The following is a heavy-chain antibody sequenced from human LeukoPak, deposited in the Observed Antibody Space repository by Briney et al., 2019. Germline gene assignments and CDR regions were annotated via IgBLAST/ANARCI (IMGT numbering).Heavy chain of an antibody. CDR3: ARVGGIVVVPAAINPIDY. CDR1: GYTFTSYG. CDR2: ISADNGNT. V-gene: IGHV1-18*01. J-gene: IGHJ4*02. Sequence: EASVKVSCKASGYTFTSYGISWVRQAPGQGLEWMEWISADNGNTNYAQKLQGRVTMTTDTSTSTAYMELRSLRSDDTAVYYCARVGGIVVVPAAINPIDYWGQGTLVTVSS. D-gene: IGHD2-2*01.